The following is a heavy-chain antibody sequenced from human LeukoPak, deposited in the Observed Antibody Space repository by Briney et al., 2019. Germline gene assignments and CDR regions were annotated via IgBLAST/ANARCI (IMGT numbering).Heavy chain of an antibody. CDR2: IKHDGSDH. CDR3: VRHPGSYDVLTGYSYYFDY. D-gene: IGHD3-9*01. Sequence: PGGSLRLPCVGSGFTFGSYWMSWVRQAPGKGLEWVANIKHDGSDHYYADSVAGRFTISRDNAKNSLYLEMSSLRAEDAAVYFCVRHPGSYDVLTGYSYYFDYWGQGTLVTVSS. CDR1: GFTFGSYW. V-gene: IGHV3-7*01. J-gene: IGHJ4*02.